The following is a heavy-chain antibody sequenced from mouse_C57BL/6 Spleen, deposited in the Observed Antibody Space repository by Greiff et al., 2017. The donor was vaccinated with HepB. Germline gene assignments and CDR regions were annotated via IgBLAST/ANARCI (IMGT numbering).Heavy chain of an antibody. Sequence: EVQLQQSGPVLVKPGASVKMSCKASGYTFTDYYMNWVKQSHGKSLEWIGVINPYNGGTSYNQKFKGKATLTVDKSSSTAYMELNSLTSEDSAVYYCARRGYGSGYGYYAMDYWGQGTSVTVSS. D-gene: IGHD1-1*01. CDR1: GYTFTDYY. J-gene: IGHJ4*01. CDR3: ARRGYGSGYGYYAMDY. CDR2: INPYNGGT. V-gene: IGHV1-19*01.